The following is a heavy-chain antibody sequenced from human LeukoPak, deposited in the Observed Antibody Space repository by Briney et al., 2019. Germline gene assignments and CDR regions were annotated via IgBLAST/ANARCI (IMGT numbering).Heavy chain of an antibody. CDR2: IYYSGST. Sequence: PSETLSLTCTVSGGSISSGDYYWSWIRQPPGKGLEWIGYIYYSGSTYYNPSLKSRVTISVDTSKNQFSLKLSSVTAADTAVYYCARGTYDSSGYYYVLDYWGQGTLVTVSS. CDR1: GGSISSGDYY. V-gene: IGHV4-30-4*01. CDR3: ARGTYDSSGYYYVLDY. D-gene: IGHD3-22*01. J-gene: IGHJ4*02.